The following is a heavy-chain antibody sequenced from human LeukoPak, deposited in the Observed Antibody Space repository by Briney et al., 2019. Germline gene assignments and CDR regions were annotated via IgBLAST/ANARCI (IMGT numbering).Heavy chain of an antibody. Sequence: SETLSLTCTVSGGSIRTYYWSWIRQPPGKGLEWIGYICYSGTTNYNPSLKSRVTISVDTSKNQFSLKLTSVTAADTAVYYCARDWTSGFHSLDYWGQGTLVTVSS. CDR2: ICYSGTT. V-gene: IGHV4-59*01. CDR1: GGSIRTYY. CDR3: ARDWTSGFHSLDY. J-gene: IGHJ4*02. D-gene: IGHD3-22*01.